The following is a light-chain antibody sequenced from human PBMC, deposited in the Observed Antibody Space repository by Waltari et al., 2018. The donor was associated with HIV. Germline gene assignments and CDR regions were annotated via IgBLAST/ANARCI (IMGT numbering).Light chain of an antibody. Sequence: VLKQSPGTLSLSPGERATLPCRASQRVSSSYLAWYQQRPGQAPRLLIYGASSRAAGIPDRFTGSGSGTDFTLTISRLEPEDFAVYYCQHFDTSLPKYTFGQGTKLEIK. J-gene: IGKJ2*01. CDR2: GAS. V-gene: IGKV3-20*01. CDR3: QHFDTSLPKYT. CDR1: QRVSSSY.